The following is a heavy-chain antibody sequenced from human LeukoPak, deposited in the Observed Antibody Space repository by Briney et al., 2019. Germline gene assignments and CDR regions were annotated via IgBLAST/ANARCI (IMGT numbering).Heavy chain of an antibody. CDR3: TGNYYGSGSYADFDY. J-gene: IGHJ4*02. Sequence: GRSLRLSCAASGFTFSSYGMHWVRQASGKGLEWVGHIRSTANGYATAYAASVKGRFTISRDDSKNTAYLQMDSLKTEDTAVYYCTGNYYGSGSYADFDYWGQGTLVTVSS. CDR2: IRSTANGYAT. V-gene: IGHV3-73*01. CDR1: GFTFSSYG. D-gene: IGHD3-10*01.